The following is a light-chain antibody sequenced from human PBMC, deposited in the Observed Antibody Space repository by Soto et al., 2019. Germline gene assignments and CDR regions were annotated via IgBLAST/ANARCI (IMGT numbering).Light chain of an antibody. CDR1: QSISIW. J-gene: IGKJ1*01. CDR3: QQYHVYWT. CDR2: KAS. V-gene: IGKV1-5*03. Sequence: DIQMTQSPSTLSASVGDRVTITCRASQSISIWLAWYQQKPGKAPKILIYKASSLESGVPSRFSGSGSGTEFTLTISSLQPDDVATYCCQQYHVYWTFGQGTKVDIK.